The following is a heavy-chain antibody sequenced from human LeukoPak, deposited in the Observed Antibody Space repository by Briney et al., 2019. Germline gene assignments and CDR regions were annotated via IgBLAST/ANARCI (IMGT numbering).Heavy chain of an antibody. Sequence: ASVKVSCKASGYTFSNYNIHWLGQAPGQGLEWMGIVNPSGDSTNYAQNFQGRVTMTGDTSTSTVYMELSSLRSEDTAVYYCARVRDGYNDAYDIWGQGTMVTVTS. D-gene: IGHD5-24*01. CDR1: GYTFSNYN. V-gene: IGHV1-46*01. CDR2: VNPSGDST. CDR3: ARVRDGYNDAYDI. J-gene: IGHJ3*02.